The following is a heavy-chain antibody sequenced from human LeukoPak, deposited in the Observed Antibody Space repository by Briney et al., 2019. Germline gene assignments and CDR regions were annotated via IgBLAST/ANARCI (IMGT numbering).Heavy chain of an antibody. V-gene: IGHV3-7*03. J-gene: IGHJ6*02. CDR3: AGQSTIKSYYYGMDV. D-gene: IGHD3-10*01. CDR1: GFTFSSYW. CDR2: IKQDGSEK. Sequence: GGSLRLSCAASGFTFSSYWMSWVRQAPGKGLEWVANIKQDGSEKYYVDSVKGRFTISRDNAKNSLYLQMNSLRAEDTAVYYCAGQSTIKSYYYGMDVWGQGTTVTVSS.